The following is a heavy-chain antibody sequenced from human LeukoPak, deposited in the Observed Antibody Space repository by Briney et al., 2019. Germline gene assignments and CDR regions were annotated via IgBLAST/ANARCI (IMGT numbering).Heavy chain of an antibody. Sequence: SETLSLTCTVSGGSISSSSYYWGWIRQPPGKGLECIGSIYYSGSTYYNPSLKSRVTISVDTSKNQFSLKLSSVTAADTAVYYCASGIYSSGWYVEDYWGQGTLVTVSS. D-gene: IGHD6-19*01. J-gene: IGHJ4*02. CDR3: ASGIYSSGWYVEDY. V-gene: IGHV4-39*01. CDR2: IYYSGST. CDR1: GGSISSSSYY.